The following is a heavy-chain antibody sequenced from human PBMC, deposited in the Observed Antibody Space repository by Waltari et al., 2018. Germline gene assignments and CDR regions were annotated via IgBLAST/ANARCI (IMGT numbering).Heavy chain of an antibody. J-gene: IGHJ4*02. Sequence: EVRLVESGGGLVKPGGSLRLSCAASGFVFSNYGLNWFRRAAGKGVEWLPCISSSGKIIYYGQSVEGRFTISRDNAKESLCLQMDSLRVDDTAMYYCGRSRRGDYYDPSSHWGQGTLVTVSS. CDR3: GRSRRGDYYDPSSH. CDR2: ISSSGKII. V-gene: IGHV3-21*01. D-gene: IGHD3-16*01. CDR1: GFVFSNYG.